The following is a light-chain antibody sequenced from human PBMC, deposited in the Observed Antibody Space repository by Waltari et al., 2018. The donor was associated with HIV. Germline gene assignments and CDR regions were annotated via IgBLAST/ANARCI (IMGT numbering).Light chain of an antibody. J-gene: IGLJ2*01. CDR2: GNI. CDR3: QAYDSSLSGSI. V-gene: IGLV1-40*01. CDR1: SPNIGAGYD. Sequence: QSVLTQPPSVSGAPGQRVTISCTGSSPNIGAGYDVHWYQQLPGTAPKLLINGNINRPSGVPDRCSDSKSGTSASLAITGLQAEDEADYYCQAYDSSLSGSIFGGGTKLTVL.